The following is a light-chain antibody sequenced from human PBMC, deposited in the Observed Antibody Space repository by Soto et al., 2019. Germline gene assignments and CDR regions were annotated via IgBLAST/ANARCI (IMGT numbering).Light chain of an antibody. V-gene: IGKV3-20*01. Sequence: EIVLTQSPGTLSLSPGERAALSCRASQGLNSAYLAWYQQKPGQAPRLLIYGASSRDSGIPDRFSGSGSGTDFTLTISRLEPEDFAVYFCRQYNNWPRATFGGGTKVDIK. CDR2: GAS. CDR3: RQYNNWPRAT. CDR1: QGLNSAY. J-gene: IGKJ4*01.